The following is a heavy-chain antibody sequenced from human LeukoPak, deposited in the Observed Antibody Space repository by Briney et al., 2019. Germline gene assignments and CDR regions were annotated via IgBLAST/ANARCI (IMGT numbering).Heavy chain of an antibody. D-gene: IGHD4-17*01. CDR3: AGTTVTYPYGMDV. V-gene: IGHV3-53*01. CDR1: GFTVSSNY. CDR2: IYSGGST. Sequence: RGGSLRLSCAASGFTVSSNYMSWVRQAPGKGLEWVSVIYSGGSTYYADSVKGRFTISRDSSKNTLYLQMNSLRAEDTAVYYCAGTTVTYPYGMDVWGQGTTVTVSS. J-gene: IGHJ6*02.